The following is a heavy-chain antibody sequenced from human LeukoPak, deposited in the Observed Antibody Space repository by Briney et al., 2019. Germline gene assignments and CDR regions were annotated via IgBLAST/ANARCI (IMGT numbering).Heavy chain of an antibody. Sequence: SETLSLTCAVYGGSFSGYYWSWIRQPPGKGLEWIGEINHSGSTNYNPSLKSRVTISVDTSKNQFSLKLSSVTAADTAVYYCARERPSYYDILTGYYPRSLPYYFDYWGQGTLVTVTS. CDR2: INHSGST. D-gene: IGHD3-9*01. CDR1: GGSFSGYY. J-gene: IGHJ4*02. CDR3: ARERPSYYDILTGYYPRSLPYYFDY. V-gene: IGHV4-34*01.